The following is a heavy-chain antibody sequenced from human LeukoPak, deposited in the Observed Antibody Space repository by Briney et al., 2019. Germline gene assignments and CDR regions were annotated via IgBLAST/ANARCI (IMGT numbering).Heavy chain of an antibody. Sequence: GGSLRLSCAASGFTFSGYAMHWVRQAPGKGLEWVAVISYDGSNKYYADSVKGRFTVSRDNSKNTLYLQMNSLRAEDTAVYYCARGYYDSSGYSDYWGQGTLVTVSS. V-gene: IGHV3-30-3*01. CDR1: GFTFSGYA. CDR3: ARGYYDSSGYSDY. J-gene: IGHJ4*02. CDR2: ISYDGSNK. D-gene: IGHD3-22*01.